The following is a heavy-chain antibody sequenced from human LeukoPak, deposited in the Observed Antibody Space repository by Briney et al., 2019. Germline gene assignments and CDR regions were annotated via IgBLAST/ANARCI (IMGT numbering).Heavy chain of an antibody. CDR3: ARDQEGFDY. CDR2: IHPRDGST. Sequence: ASVKVSCKASGYTFTSNYIHWVRQAPGQGLEWMGMIHPRDGSTSYAQKFQGRVTVTRDTSTSTVHMELSGLRSEDTAVCYCARDQEGFDYWGQGTLVTVSS. CDR1: GYTFTSNY. J-gene: IGHJ4*02. V-gene: IGHV1-46*01.